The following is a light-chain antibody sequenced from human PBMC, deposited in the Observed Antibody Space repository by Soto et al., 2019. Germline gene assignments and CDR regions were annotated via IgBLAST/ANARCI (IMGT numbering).Light chain of an antibody. Sequence: EIVLTQSPGTLSSSPWERATLSCRASQSVSSNYLGWYQQKPGQAPRLLIYGASNRATGIPDRFSGSGSGTDFTLTISRLEPEDFAVYYCHQRQSWPRTFGQGTKWIS. CDR1: QSVSSNY. CDR2: GAS. J-gene: IGKJ1*01. CDR3: HQRQSWPRT. V-gene: IGKV3-20*01.